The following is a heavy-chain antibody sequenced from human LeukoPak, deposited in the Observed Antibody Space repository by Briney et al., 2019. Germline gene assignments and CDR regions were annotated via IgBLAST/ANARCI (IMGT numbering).Heavy chain of an antibody. CDR2: IYYSGST. D-gene: IGHD6-19*01. Sequence: SETLSLTCTVSGGSINSYFGSWLRQPPGRGLEWIGYIYYSGSTDYNPSLKSRVTISVDTSKNQFSLKLSSVNAADTAVYYCARAWGYSSGWYGDAFDIWGQGTMVTVSS. CDR1: GGSINSYF. J-gene: IGHJ3*02. CDR3: ARAWGYSSGWYGDAFDI. V-gene: IGHV4-59*01.